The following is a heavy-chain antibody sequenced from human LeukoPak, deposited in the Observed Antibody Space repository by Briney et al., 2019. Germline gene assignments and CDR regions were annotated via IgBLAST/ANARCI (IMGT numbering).Heavy chain of an antibody. Sequence: EPSETLSLTCTVSGGSISSGGYYWSWLRQPPGKGLEWIGYIYHSGSTYYNPSLKSRVTISVDRSKNQFSLKLSSVTAADTVVYYCARGGSSWPHYFDYWGQGTLVTVSS. CDR3: ARGGSSWPHYFDY. V-gene: IGHV4-30-2*01. CDR2: IYHSGST. J-gene: IGHJ4*02. D-gene: IGHD6-13*01. CDR1: GGSISSGGYY.